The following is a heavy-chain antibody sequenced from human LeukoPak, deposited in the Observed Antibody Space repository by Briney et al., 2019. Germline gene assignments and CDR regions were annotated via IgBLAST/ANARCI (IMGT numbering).Heavy chain of an antibody. V-gene: IGHV1-18*01. J-gene: IGHJ5*02. CDR2: ISGHQGNT. D-gene: IGHD2-21*01. CDR3: ARADRLYGGPYLIGP. CDR1: GYTFTSYG. Sequence: ASVTVSCKASGYTFTSYGITWVRQTPGQGLEWMGWISGHQGNTKYAQNFQGRVTMTIDTSTSTAYMDLRSLRSDDTAIYYCARADRLYGGPYLIGPWGQGTRVTVSS.